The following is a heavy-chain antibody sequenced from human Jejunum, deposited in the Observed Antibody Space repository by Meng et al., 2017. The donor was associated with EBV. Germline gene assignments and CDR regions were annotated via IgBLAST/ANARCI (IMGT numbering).Heavy chain of an antibody. CDR1: GLTFSSYG. CDR2: ISYDETNK. CDR3: VKGSDCLSNCNRDRKYYFDD. J-gene: IGHJ4*02. D-gene: IGHD1-20*01. Sequence: QVQLVESGXGVVQPGRSLRLSCAASGLTFSSYGMHWVRQAPGKGLEWVAVISYDETNKDYADSVKGRFTISRDNSRNTLYLQMNSLRAEDTALYYCVKGSDCLSNCNRDRKYYFDDWGQGTLVTVSS. V-gene: IGHV3-30*18.